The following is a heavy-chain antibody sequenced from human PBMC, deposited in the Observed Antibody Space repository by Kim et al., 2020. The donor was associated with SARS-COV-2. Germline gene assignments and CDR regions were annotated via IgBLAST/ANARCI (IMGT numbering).Heavy chain of an antibody. CDR2: TYYRSKWYN. J-gene: IGHJ6*02. CDR3: ARDLGIAAPPRYYYYGMDV. CDR1: GDSVSSNSAA. Sequence: SLTCAISGDSVSSNSAAWNWIRQSPSRGLEWLGRTYYRSKWYNDYAVSVKSRITINPDTSKNQFSLQLNSVTPEDTAVYYCARDLGIAAPPRYYYYGMDVWGQGTTVTVSS. D-gene: IGHD6-6*01. V-gene: IGHV6-1*01.